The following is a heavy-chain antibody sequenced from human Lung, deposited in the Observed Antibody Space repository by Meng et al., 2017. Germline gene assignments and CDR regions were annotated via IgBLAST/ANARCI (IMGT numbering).Heavy chain of an antibody. CDR2: IYHSGGT. Sequence: QAQLQESGPGLVKPSGTLSRTCGVSGGSISSSNWWSWVRQPPGKGLEWIGEIYHSGGTKYNPSLKSRVTISVDKSKNQFSLKLSSVTAADTAVYYCARGLGEAVVPRTMFDYWGQGTLVTVSS. J-gene: IGHJ4*02. CDR1: GGSISSSNW. V-gene: IGHV4-4*02. CDR3: ARGLGEAVVPRTMFDY. D-gene: IGHD2-2*01.